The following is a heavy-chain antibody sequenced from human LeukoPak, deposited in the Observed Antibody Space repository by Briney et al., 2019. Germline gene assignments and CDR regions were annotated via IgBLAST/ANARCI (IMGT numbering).Heavy chain of an antibody. CDR1: GFTFSDYY. Sequence: LRLSCAASGFTFSDYYMSWIRQAPGKGLEWIGSIYYSGSTYYNPSLKSRVTISVDTSKNQFSLKLSSVTAADTAVYYCARGIYYYGSGSYYKGNYYYYYMDVWGKGTTVTVSS. V-gene: IGHV4-38-2*01. CDR3: ARGIYYYGSGSYYKGNYYYYYMDV. D-gene: IGHD3-10*01. CDR2: IYYSGST. J-gene: IGHJ6*03.